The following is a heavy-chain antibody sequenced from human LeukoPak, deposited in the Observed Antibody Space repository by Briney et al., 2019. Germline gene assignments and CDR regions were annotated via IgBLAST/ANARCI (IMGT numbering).Heavy chain of an antibody. Sequence: PGGSLRLSCAASGFNFRSYGMHWARQAPGKGLEWVAVIRYDGSNKYYGDAVKGRFSISRDNSKNTLYLQMDSLSAEDTAVYYCAKGMGDCNPLDGFDIWGRGTKVTVSS. CDR1: GFNFRSYG. CDR2: IRYDGSNK. D-gene: IGHD3-16*01. V-gene: IGHV3-33*03. J-gene: IGHJ3*02. CDR3: AKGMGDCNPLDGFDI.